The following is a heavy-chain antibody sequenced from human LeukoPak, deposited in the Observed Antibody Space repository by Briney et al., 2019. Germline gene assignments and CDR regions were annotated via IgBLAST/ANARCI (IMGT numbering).Heavy chain of an antibody. CDR2: IYTSGNT. CDR1: GDSISSGTYY. CDR3: ATSRFSGGLGRFDP. V-gene: IGHV4-61*02. Sequence: SETLSLTCTVSGDSISSGTYYWNWIRQPAGKRLEWIGRIYTSGNTYYNPSLKSRVTISVDTSKNQFSLKLTSVTAADTAVYYSATSRFSGGLGRFDPWGQGTLVTVSS. J-gene: IGHJ5*02. D-gene: IGHD3-10*01.